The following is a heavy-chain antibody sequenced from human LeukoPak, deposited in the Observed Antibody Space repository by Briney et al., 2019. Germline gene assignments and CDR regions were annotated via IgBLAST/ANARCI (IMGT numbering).Heavy chain of an antibody. Sequence: ASVKVSCKASGYSFNSQGMNWVRQATGQGLEWMGWMNPNSGNTGYAQKFQGRVTMTRNTSISTAYMELSSLRSEDTAVYYCARGLIKYPDDAFDIWGQGTMVTVSS. D-gene: IGHD2-2*01. CDR3: ARGLIKYPDDAFDI. V-gene: IGHV1-8*01. CDR1: GYSFNSQG. CDR2: MNPNSGNT. J-gene: IGHJ3*02.